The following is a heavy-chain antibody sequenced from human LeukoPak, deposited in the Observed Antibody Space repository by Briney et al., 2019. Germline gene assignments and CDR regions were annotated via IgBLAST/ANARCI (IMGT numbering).Heavy chain of an antibody. CDR1: GFTLSTYN. Sequence: LSGGSLRLSCVASGFTLSTYNLNWVRQAPGKGLEWVSFISSRSSTIYYADSVKGRFTVSRDNADNSLYLQMNSLRAEDTAVYFCAGATVGRYFDLWGRGTLVTVSS. CDR3: AGATVGRYFDL. V-gene: IGHV3-48*04. CDR2: ISSRSSTI. J-gene: IGHJ2*01. D-gene: IGHD4-23*01.